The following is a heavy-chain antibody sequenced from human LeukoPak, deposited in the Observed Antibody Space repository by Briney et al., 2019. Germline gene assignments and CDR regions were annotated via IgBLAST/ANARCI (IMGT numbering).Heavy chain of an antibody. CDR2: IWYDGSNK. Sequence: GGSLRLSCAASGFTFGNYGMHWVRQAPGKGLEWVAVIWYDGSNKYYADSVKGRFTISRDNSENILYLQMNSLSAEDTAVYYCARYDGSGYSNYWGQGTLVTVSS. V-gene: IGHV3-33*01. CDR1: GFTFGNYG. CDR3: ARYDGSGYSNY. J-gene: IGHJ4*02. D-gene: IGHD3-22*01.